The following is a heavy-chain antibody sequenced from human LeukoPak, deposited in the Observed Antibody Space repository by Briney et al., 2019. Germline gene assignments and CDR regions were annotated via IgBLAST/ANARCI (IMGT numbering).Heavy chain of an antibody. CDR2: ISAYNGNT. D-gene: IGHD3-22*01. CDR1: GYTFTSYG. V-gene: IGHV1-18*01. CDR3: ARVHRPVYYYDSSGYPDFDY. J-gene: IGHJ4*02. Sequence: ASVKVSCKASGYTFTSYGISWVGQAPGQGLEWMGWISAYNGNTNYAQKLQGRVTITTDTSTSTAYMELRSLRSDDTAVYYCARVHRPVYYYDSSGYPDFDYWGQGTLVTVSS.